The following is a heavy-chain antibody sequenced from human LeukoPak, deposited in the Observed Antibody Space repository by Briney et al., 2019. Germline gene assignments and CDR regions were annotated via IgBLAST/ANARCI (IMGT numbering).Heavy chain of an antibody. Sequence: PSETLSLTCTVSGASISSHYWSWVRQPPGKGLEWIGYISYGGTTKYNPSLKSRVTISVDTSENQFSLNLGSVTAADTAVYYCARADYSRGWYSFDYWGQGTLVTVSS. CDR3: ARADYSRGWYSFDY. V-gene: IGHV4-59*08. CDR2: ISYGGTT. J-gene: IGHJ4*02. D-gene: IGHD6-19*01. CDR1: GASISSHY.